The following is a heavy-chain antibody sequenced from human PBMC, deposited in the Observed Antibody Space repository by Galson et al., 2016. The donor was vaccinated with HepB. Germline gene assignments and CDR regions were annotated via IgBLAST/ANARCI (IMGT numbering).Heavy chain of an antibody. CDR2: TYYRSMWHN. V-gene: IGHV6-1*01. J-gene: IGHJ4*02. CDR3: ARGFRGGLDF. Sequence: CAISGDSVSGNSVGWSWIRQSPSRGLEWLGMTYYRSMWHNDYAVSVKSRVAVNPDTSKDQFSLHLTSVTPEDTAVYYCARGFRGGLDFWGQGTLVTVSS. D-gene: IGHD3-16*01. CDR1: GDSVSGNSVG.